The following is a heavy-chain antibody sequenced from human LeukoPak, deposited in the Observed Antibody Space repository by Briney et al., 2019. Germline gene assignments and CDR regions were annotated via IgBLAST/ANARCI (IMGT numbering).Heavy chain of an antibody. CDR1: GFTFSSYA. J-gene: IGHJ4*02. Sequence: GGSLRLSCAASGFTFSSYAMSWVRQAPGKGLEWVSAISGSGGSTYYVDSVKGRFTISRDNSKNTLYLQMNSLRAEDTAVYYCAKDQRITMIVVVITPPDYWGQGTLVTVSS. CDR3: AKDQRITMIVVVITPPDY. D-gene: IGHD3-22*01. CDR2: ISGSGGST. V-gene: IGHV3-23*01.